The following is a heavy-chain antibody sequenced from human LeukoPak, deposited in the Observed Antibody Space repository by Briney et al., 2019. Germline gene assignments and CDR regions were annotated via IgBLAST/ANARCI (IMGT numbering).Heavy chain of an antibody. CDR1: GYTFTSYG. J-gene: IGHJ1*01. Sequence: ASVKVSCKASGYTFTSYGINWVRQATGQGLEWMGWMNPNSGNTGYAQKFQGRVTMTRNTSISTAYMELSSLKSEDTAVYYCARNSAGERYFQHWGQGTLVTVSS. CDR3: ARNSAGERYFQH. D-gene: IGHD2-21*01. CDR2: MNPNSGNT. V-gene: IGHV1-8*01.